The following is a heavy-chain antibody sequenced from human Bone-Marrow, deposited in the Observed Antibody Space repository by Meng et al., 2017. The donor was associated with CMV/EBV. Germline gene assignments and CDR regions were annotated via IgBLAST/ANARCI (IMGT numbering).Heavy chain of an antibody. CDR1: GFTFSNYG. Sequence: GGSLRLSCAASGFTFSNYGMHWVRQAPGKGLEWVAFIRYDGSDKYYVDSVKGRFTISRDNSKNILYLQMNSLRAEDTAVYYCAKDPKASAVVCSSTSCYFDHWGQGTLVTVSS. D-gene: IGHD2-2*01. J-gene: IGHJ4*02. V-gene: IGHV3-30*02. CDR2: IRYDGSDK. CDR3: AKDPKASAVVCSSTSCYFDH.